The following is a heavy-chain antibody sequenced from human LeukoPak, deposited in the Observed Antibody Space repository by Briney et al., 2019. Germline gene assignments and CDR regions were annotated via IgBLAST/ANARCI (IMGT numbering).Heavy chain of an antibody. D-gene: IGHD1-7*01. Sequence: GGSLRLSCAASGFTFSSYSMNWVRQAPGKGLEWVSSISSSSSYIYYADSVKGRFTISRDNAKNSLYLQMNSLRAEDTAVYYCARAPAELELSWDYWGQGTLVTVSS. J-gene: IGHJ4*02. CDR2: ISSSSSYI. CDR3: ARAPAELELSWDY. CDR1: GFTFSSYS. V-gene: IGHV3-21*01.